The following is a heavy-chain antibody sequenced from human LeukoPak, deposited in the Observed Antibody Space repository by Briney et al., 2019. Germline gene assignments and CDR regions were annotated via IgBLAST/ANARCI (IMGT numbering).Heavy chain of an antibody. Sequence: PSETLSLTCTVSGGSISSGGYSWSWIRQHPGKGLEWIGYIYYSGSTYYNPSLKSRVTISVDTSKNQFSLKLSSVTAADTAVYYCAREGVTMVRGVFDYWGQGTLVTVPS. D-gene: IGHD3-10*01. CDR2: IYYSGST. V-gene: IGHV4-31*03. CDR3: AREGVTMVRGVFDY. J-gene: IGHJ4*02. CDR1: GGSISSGGYS.